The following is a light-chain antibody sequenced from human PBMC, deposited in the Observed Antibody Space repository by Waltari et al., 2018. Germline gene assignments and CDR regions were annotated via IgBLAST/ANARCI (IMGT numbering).Light chain of an antibody. CDR3: GSYRYGSSLV. CDR2: DVT. J-gene: IGLJ2*01. Sequence: QSALTQPASVSGSPGQSIAIPCAGTSSDVGGYNFVSWYQQQPGKAPKPMIFDVTKRPAGVSDRCSGSKSGNTASLTISGLQAEDEGDYYCGSYRYGSSLVFGGGTRLTVL. CDR1: SSDVGGYNF. V-gene: IGLV2-14*03.